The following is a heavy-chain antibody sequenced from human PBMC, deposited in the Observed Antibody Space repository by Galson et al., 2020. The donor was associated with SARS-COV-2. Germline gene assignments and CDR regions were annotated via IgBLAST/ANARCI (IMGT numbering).Heavy chain of an antibody. J-gene: IGHJ6*02. CDR2: ISAYNGNT. CDR3: ARDLSSGDTVMVSYYYYVMDV. V-gene: IGHV1-18*04. D-gene: IGHD5-18*01. CDR1: GYTFTSYG. Sequence: ASVKVSCKASGYTFTSYGISWVRQAPGQGLEWMGWISAYNGNTKYAQKFQDRVTLTTDTSTSTAYMDLRSLRSDDTAVYYCARDLSSGDTVMVSYYYYVMDVGGQGTTVTVSS.